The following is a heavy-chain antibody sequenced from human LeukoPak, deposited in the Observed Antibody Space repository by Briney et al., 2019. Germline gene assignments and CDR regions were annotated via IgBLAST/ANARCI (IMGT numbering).Heavy chain of an antibody. CDR1: GGSISSGYY. Sequence: SETLSLTCTVSGGSISSGYYWGWIRQPPGKGLEWIGSIYHSGSTYYNPSLKSRVTISVDTSKNQFSLKLSSVTAADTAVYYCAREYYYDSSGYSNFDYWGQGTLVTVSS. CDR3: AREYYYDSSGYSNFDY. D-gene: IGHD3-22*01. V-gene: IGHV4-38-2*02. CDR2: IYHSGST. J-gene: IGHJ4*02.